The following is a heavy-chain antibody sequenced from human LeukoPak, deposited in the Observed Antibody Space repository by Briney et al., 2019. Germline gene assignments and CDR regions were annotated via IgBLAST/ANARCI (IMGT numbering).Heavy chain of an antibody. CDR2: INQDENAK. D-gene: IGHD1-26*01. J-gene: IGHJ4*02. Sequence: GGSLRLSCAASGFSFSRDWMSWVRQAPGKGLEWVAKINQDENAKYYVDSVKGRFTISRDNGKNSLFLQMNSLRDEDTAMYYCARDPDEIEGAHFHFWGQGILVTVSS. CDR1: GFSFSRDW. CDR3: ARDPDEIEGAHFHF. V-gene: IGHV3-7*03.